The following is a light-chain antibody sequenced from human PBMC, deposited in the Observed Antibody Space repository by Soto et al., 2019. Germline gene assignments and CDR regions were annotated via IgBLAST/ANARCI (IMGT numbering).Light chain of an antibody. CDR1: QSLLHSNGYNY. CDR3: QQFDDSVT. J-gene: IGKJ5*01. CDR2: GTS. Sequence: DIVMTQSPLSLPVTPGEPASISRRSSQSLLHSNGYNYLAWYQQKPGQAPRXLIYGTSDRATGTPDRFSGSGSGTDFTLTIRRLEPEDSAVYYCQQFDDSVTFGQGTRREIK. V-gene: IGKV2-28*01.